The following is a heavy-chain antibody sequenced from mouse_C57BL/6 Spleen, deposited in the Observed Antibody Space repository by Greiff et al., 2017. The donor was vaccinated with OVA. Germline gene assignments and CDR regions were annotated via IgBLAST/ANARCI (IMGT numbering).Heavy chain of an antibody. CDR1: GYTFTSYD. V-gene: IGHV1-85*01. Sequence: VHLVESGPELVKPGASVKLSCKASGYTFTSYDINWVKQRPGQGLEWIGWIYPRDGSTKYNEKFKGKATLTVDTSSSTAYMELHSLTSEDSAVYFCARGGAYYGNYEGDYWGQGTTLTVSS. D-gene: IGHD2-10*01. J-gene: IGHJ2*01. CDR2: IYPRDGST. CDR3: ARGGAYYGNYEGDY.